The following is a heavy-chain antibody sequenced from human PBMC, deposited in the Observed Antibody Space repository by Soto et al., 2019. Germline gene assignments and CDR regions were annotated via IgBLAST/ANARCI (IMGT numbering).Heavy chain of an antibody. V-gene: IGHV1-18*01. CDR1: GYTFTSYG. Sequence: QVQLVQSGAVVSKPGASVKVSCKASGYTFTSYGISWVRQAPGQGLEWMGWISTYNGDTHYTEKLQDRVTMTRDTSTSTAYMELRSLSSDDTAVYYCARSNGIAEAGPPFDYWGQRTLVTVSS. J-gene: IGHJ4*02. D-gene: IGHD6-13*01. CDR2: ISTYNGDT. CDR3: ARSNGIAEAGPPFDY.